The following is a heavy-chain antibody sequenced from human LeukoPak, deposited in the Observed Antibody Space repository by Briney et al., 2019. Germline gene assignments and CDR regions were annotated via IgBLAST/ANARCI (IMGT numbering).Heavy chain of an antibody. CDR2: IYPGDSDS. CDR1: GYSFTNYW. D-gene: IGHD3-10*01. J-gene: IGHJ4*02. CDR3: ARPKGLYYYGSGSFSFDY. V-gene: IGHV5-51*01. Sequence: GESLKISCKGSGYSFTNYWIGWVRQIPGKGLEWMGIIYPGDSDSRYSPSFQGQVTISADKSISTAYLQWSSLKASDTAIYYCARPKGLYYYGSGSFSFDYWGQGTLVTVSS.